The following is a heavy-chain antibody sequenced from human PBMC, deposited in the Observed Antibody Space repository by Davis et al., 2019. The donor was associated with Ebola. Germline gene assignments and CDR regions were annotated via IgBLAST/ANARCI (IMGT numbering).Heavy chain of an antibody. J-gene: IGHJ4*02. CDR2: ISAYNGNT. CDR1: GYTFTSYG. V-gene: IGHV1-18*01. D-gene: IGHD2-15*01. Sequence: ASVKVSCKASGYTFTSYGISWVRQAPGQALPFFCWISAYNGNTNYAQKLQGRVTMTTDTSTSTAYMELRSLRSDDTAVYYCARGYCSGGSCYSADYWGQGTLVTVSS. CDR3: ARGYCSGGSCYSADY.